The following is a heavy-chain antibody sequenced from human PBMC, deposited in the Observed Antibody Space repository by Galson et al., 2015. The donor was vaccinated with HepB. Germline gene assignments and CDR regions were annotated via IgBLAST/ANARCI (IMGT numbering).Heavy chain of an antibody. Sequence: SLRLSCAASGFPFNNAWMTWVRQAPGRGLEWVGRIKSKTDGETTDYDAPVKVRFTISRDDSKNSLYLQMNSLKTEDTAVYYCTTDVYYSTYWSWLDPWGQGTLVTVSS. CDR3: TTDVYYSTYWSWLDP. D-gene: IGHD2-8*02. V-gene: IGHV3-15*01. CDR2: IKSKTDGETT. J-gene: IGHJ5*02. CDR1: GFPFNNAW.